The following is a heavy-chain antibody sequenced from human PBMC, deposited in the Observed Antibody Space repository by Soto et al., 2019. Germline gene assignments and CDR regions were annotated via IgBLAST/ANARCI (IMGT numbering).Heavy chain of an antibody. V-gene: IGHV3-49*03. CDR1: GFTFGDYA. J-gene: IGHJ6*02. D-gene: IGHD3-3*01. CDR2: IRSKAYGGTT. Sequence: GGSLRLSCTASGFTFGDYAMSWFRQAPGKGLEWVGFIRSKAYGGTTEYAASVKDRFTISRDDSKRIAYLQMNSLKTEDTAVFFCSCTIFGVVIPGGYYYGMDVWGQGTPVTVPS. CDR3: SCTIFGVVIPGGYYYGMDV.